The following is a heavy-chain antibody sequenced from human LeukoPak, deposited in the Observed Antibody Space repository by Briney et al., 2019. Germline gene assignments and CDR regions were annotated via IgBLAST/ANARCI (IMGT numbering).Heavy chain of an antibody. D-gene: IGHD2-15*01. CDR2: IYPGDSDT. V-gene: IGHV5-51*01. CDR3: ARQGFYCSGGSCYSDY. Sequence: GESLKISCKGSGYSFTSYWIGWVRQMPGKGLEWMGIIYPGDSDTRYSPSFQGQVTISADKSISTAYLQWSSLKASDTAMYYCARQGFYCSGGSCYSDYWSQGTLVTVSS. J-gene: IGHJ4*02. CDR1: GYSFTSYW.